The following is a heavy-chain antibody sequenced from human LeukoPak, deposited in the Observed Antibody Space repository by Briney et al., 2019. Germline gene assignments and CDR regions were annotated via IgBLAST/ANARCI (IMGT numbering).Heavy chain of an antibody. D-gene: IGHD2-8*01. Sequence: SETLSLTCTVSGRSISSYYWSWIRQPPGQGLEWIGYVYNSRGTNYNPSLKSRVTISVDASKNQFSLNLSSVTAADTAVYYCARHTNGLHYDNWGQGTLVTVSS. V-gene: IGHV4-59*08. CDR1: GRSISSYY. CDR2: VYNSRGT. CDR3: ARHTNGLHYDN. J-gene: IGHJ4*02.